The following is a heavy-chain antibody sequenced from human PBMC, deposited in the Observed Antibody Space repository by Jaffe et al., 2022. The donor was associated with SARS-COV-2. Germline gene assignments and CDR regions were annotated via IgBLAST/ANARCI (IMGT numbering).Heavy chain of an antibody. CDR3: ARAGSGSAWFQRGSNWFDP. V-gene: IGHV5-51*01. D-gene: IGHD6-19*01. Sequence: EVQLVQSGAEVKKPGESLRISCQGSGYSFTTYWIGWVRQMPGKGLEWMGIIYPHDSDTRYSPSFQGQVTISADKSISTAYLQWSSLKASDTAMYYCARAGSGSAWFQRGSNWFDPWGQGTLVTVSS. CDR2: IYPHDSDT. J-gene: IGHJ5*02. CDR1: GYSFTTYW.